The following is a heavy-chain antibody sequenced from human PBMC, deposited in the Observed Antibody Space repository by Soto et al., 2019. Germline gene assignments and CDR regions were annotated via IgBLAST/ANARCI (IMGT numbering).Heavy chain of an antibody. J-gene: IGHJ4*02. CDR1: GGSFSGYY. Sequence: SETLSLTCAVYGGSFSGYYWSWIRQPPGKGLEWIGEINHSGSTNYNPSLKSRLTISVDTSKNQFSLKLSSVTAADTAVYYCARGQRNIVVVPAAMFDYWGQGTLVTVSS. V-gene: IGHV4-34*01. D-gene: IGHD2-2*01. CDR3: ARGQRNIVVVPAAMFDY. CDR2: INHSGST.